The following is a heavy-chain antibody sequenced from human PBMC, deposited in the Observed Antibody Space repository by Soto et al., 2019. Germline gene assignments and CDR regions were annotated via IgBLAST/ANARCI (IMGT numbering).Heavy chain of an antibody. V-gene: IGHV4-38-2*01. CDR1: GYSVRSGHY. CDR3: EADSNESWFYN. J-gene: IGHJ5*02. Sequence: SETLSLTCSVSGYSVRSGHYWGWVRQSPEKGLEWIATVQHFGTTLYNPSFKTRVTVSADTFKNQFSLKLGFVTAADTAVYYCEADSNESWFYNWGQGIQVTVSS. CDR2: VQHFGTT. D-gene: IGHD4-4*01.